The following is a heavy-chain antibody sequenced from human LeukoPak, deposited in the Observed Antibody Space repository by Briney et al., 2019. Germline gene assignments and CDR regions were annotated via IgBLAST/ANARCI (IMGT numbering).Heavy chain of an antibody. Sequence: PGGFLRLSCAASGFTFSSYAMSWVRQAPGKGLEWVSAISGSGGSTYYADSVKGRFTISRDNSKNTLYLQMNSLGAEDTAVYYCARAHIVVAPTAPRWTQDWYFALWGRGTLVTVSS. CDR1: GFTFSSYA. J-gene: IGHJ2*01. CDR2: ISGSGGST. D-gene: IGHD2-2*01. CDR3: ARAHIVVAPTAPRWTQDWYFAL. V-gene: IGHV3-23*01.